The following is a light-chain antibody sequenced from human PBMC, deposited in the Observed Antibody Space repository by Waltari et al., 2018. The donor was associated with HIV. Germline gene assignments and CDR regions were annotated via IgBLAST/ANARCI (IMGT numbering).Light chain of an antibody. Sequence: QSVLTQPPSASGTPGQRVTISCSGSSSNIGSNYVYWYQQLPGTAPKLLIYRSNQRPSGVPDRFSGSKSGTSASRAISGLRSEDEADYYCAAWDDSLSGPVFGGGTKLTVL. V-gene: IGLV1-47*01. J-gene: IGLJ3*02. CDR2: RSN. CDR3: AAWDDSLSGPV. CDR1: SSNIGSNY.